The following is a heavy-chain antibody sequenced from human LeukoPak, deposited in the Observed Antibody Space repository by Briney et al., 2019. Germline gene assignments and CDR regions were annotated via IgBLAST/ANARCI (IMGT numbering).Heavy chain of an antibody. V-gene: IGHV4-4*07. Sequence: PSETLSLTCTVSGGSISSYYWSWIRQPAGKGLEWIGRIYTSGSTNYNPSLKSRVTMSVDTSKNQFSLKLSSVTAADTAVYYCARGFLEWLPFDAFDIWGQGTMVTVSS. CDR1: GGSISSYY. J-gene: IGHJ3*02. CDR2: IYTSGST. CDR3: ARGFLEWLPFDAFDI. D-gene: IGHD3-3*01.